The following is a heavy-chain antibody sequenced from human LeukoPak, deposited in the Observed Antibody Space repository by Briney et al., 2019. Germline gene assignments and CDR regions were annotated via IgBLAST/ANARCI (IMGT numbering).Heavy chain of an antibody. CDR3: AKGSTVTKLYFEY. CDR2: ISSRDGST. J-gene: IGHJ4*02. D-gene: IGHD1-1*01. V-gene: IGHV3-23*01. Sequence: GVSLRLSCAASGFTFSSYAMSWVRQAPGKGLEWVSAISSRDGSTYYADSVKGRFTISRDNSKNTLYLQLNSLRAEDTAVYYCAKGSTVTKLYFEYWGQGTLVTVSS. CDR1: GFTFSSYA.